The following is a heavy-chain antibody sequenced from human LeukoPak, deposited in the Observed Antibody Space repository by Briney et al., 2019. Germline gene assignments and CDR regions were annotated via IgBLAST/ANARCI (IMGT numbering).Heavy chain of an antibody. V-gene: IGHV4-38-2*01. Sequence: SETLSLTCAVSGYSLSSGYYWGWIRQPPGKGLEWIGSIYHSGSTYYNPSLKIRVTISVDTSKNQFSLKLCSVTAADTAVYYCARSTMVQGNWFDPWGQGTLVTVSS. CDR2: IYHSGST. D-gene: IGHD3-10*01. CDR1: GYSLSSGYY. J-gene: IGHJ5*02. CDR3: ARSTMVQGNWFDP.